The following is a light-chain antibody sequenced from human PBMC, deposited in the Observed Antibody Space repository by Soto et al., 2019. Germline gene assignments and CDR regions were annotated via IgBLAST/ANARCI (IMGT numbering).Light chain of an antibody. V-gene: IGKV4-1*01. J-gene: IGKJ1*01. Sequence: DIVMTQSPDSLAVSLGERATINCKSSQRVLYSSTNKNYLAWYQQKPGQPPKLLIYWASTRESGVPDRFSGSGSGTDFTLTISSLQAEDVAVYYCQQYYSLWTFGQGTKVEIK. CDR2: WAS. CDR3: QQYYSLWT. CDR1: QRVLYSSTNKNY.